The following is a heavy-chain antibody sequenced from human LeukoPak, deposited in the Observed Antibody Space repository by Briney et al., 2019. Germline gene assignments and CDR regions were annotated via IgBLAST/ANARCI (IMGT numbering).Heavy chain of an antibody. D-gene: IGHD4-23*01. J-gene: IGHJ2*01. CDR2: IWFDGTEN. CDR1: GFTFSSYG. CDR3: AKVGEFETFGGNSDWYFDL. Sequence: PGRSLRLSCEASGFTFSSYGIHWVRQAPGKGLEWVAVIWFDGTENFYGDSVQGRFTISRSNSNNTVHLRMTRLRADDTAVYYCAKVGEFETFGGNSDWYFDLWGRGTLVTVSS. V-gene: IGHV3-33*03.